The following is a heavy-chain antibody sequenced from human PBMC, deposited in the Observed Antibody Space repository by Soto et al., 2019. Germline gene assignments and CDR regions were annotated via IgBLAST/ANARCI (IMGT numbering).Heavy chain of an antibody. CDR2: INGYNGNT. Sequence: QVQLVQSGAEVKKPGASVKVSCKASGYSFTNYGFSWVRQAPGQGLEWMGWINGYNGNTNYAPKLQGRFTMTTDTSTSTAYMELGSVTSDDAAVYFCADSTATSRLWGQGTLVTVSS. V-gene: IGHV1-18*01. J-gene: IGHJ4*02. D-gene: IGHD1-1*01. CDR3: ADSTATSRL. CDR1: GYSFTNYG.